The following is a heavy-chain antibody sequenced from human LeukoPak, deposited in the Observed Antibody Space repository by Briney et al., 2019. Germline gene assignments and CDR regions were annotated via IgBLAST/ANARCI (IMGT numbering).Heavy chain of an antibody. Sequence: PGGSLRLSCAASGFTFSDFYMSWIRQAPGKGLEWVSYISSGSDYTDYADSVKGRFTISRDNTDNSLYLQMNSLRAEDTAVYYCASGEGCSSNSCTLDYWGQGTLVTVSS. CDR1: GFTFSDFY. V-gene: IGHV3-11*03. D-gene: IGHD2-2*01. J-gene: IGHJ4*02. CDR3: ASGEGCSSNSCTLDY. CDR2: ISSGSDYT.